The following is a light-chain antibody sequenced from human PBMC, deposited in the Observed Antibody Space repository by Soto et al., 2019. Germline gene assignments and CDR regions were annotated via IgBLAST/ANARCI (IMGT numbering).Light chain of an antibody. CDR1: SSDVGFDND. J-gene: IGLJ1*01. CDR3: SSYTTSSTQV. Sequence: QSVLTQPASVSGSPGQSITISCTGTSSDVGFDNDVSWYQQHSGKAPKLMIYEVSKRPSGASNRFSGSKSGNTASLTISGLQTEDEADYYCSSYTTSSTQVFGSGTKVTVL. V-gene: IGLV2-14*01. CDR2: EVS.